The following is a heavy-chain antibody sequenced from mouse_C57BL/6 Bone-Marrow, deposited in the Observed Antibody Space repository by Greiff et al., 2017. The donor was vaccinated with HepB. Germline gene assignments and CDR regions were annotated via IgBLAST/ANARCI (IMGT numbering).Heavy chain of an antibody. Sequence: EVHLVESGGGLVKPGGSLKLSCAASGFTFSSYAMSWVRQTPEKRLEWVATISDGGSYTYYPDNVKGRFTISRDNAKNNLYLQMSHLKSEDTAMYYCAREGIYHDYDGDYAMDYWGQGTSVTVSS. J-gene: IGHJ4*01. CDR1: GFTFSSYA. CDR3: AREGIYHDYDGDYAMDY. CDR2: ISDGGSYT. D-gene: IGHD2-4*01. V-gene: IGHV5-4*01.